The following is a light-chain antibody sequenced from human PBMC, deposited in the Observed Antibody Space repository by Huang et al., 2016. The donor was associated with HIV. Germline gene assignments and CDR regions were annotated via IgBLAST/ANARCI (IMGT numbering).Light chain of an antibody. CDR1: RHIYSY. V-gene: IGKV1-33*01. CDR2: DAA. CDR3: QQYDSLPRT. J-gene: IGKJ3*01. Sequence: DIQMTQSPSSLSASIGDRVTITCRASRHIYSYLNWYQHRPGKAPKLLIYDAANLEVGVPSWFSGSGSGRNFTLIISSLQPEDFATYYCQQYDSLPRTFGPGTKV.